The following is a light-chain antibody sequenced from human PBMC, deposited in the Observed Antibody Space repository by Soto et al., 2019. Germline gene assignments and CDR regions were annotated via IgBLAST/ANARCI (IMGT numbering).Light chain of an antibody. CDR1: SSNIGDNP. V-gene: IGLV1-44*01. Sequence: QLVLTQPPSASGTPGQRITISCSGSSSNIGDNPVNWYQQLPGAAPKLLIYINDQRPSGVPDRFSGPKSGTSASLAISGLQPEDEADYYCAAWDDSLNALFGTGTKLTVL. CDR2: IND. CDR3: AAWDDSLNAL. J-gene: IGLJ1*01.